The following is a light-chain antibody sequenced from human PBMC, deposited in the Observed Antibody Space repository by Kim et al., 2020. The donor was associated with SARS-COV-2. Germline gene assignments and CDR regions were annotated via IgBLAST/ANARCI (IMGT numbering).Light chain of an antibody. CDR2: EVS. CDR3: YSFTSSTTWV. CDR1: SSDVGSDNR. J-gene: IGLJ3*02. Sequence: GRPGTVSCTGTSSDVGSDNRVSWDKQPPGTAPKLMIYEVSNRPSGVPDRFSGSKSGNTASLTISGLQAEDEAEYYCYSFTSSTTWVFGGGTQLTVL. V-gene: IGLV2-18*02.